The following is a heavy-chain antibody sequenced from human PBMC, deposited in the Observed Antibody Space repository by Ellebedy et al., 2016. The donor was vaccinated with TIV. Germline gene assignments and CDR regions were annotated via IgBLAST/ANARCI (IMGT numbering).Heavy chain of an antibody. CDR2: TSGSSDSR. Sequence: PGGSLRLSCAASGFTFSNYAMNWVRQAPGKGPEWVSVTSGSSDSRDYADSVKGRFTISRDNSQNTLYLQMNSRRAEDTAVYYCAKGRGGSSYSSLDVWGQGTTVTVSS. J-gene: IGHJ6*02. V-gene: IGHV3-23*01. D-gene: IGHD2-15*01. CDR3: AKGRGGSSYSSLDV. CDR1: GFTFSNYA.